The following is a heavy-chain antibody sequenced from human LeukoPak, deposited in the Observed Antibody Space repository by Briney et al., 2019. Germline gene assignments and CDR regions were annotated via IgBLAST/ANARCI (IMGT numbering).Heavy chain of an antibody. CDR2: IYSGGST. CDR1: GFTVSSNY. Sequence: GGSLRLSCAASGFTVSSNYMSWVRQAPGKGLEWVSVIYSGGSTYYADSVKGRFTISRDNAKNSLYLQMNSLRAEDTAVYYCAREGSQYQLLTYYYYMDVWGRGTTVTVSS. CDR3: AREGSQYQLLTYYYYMDV. V-gene: IGHV3-66*01. J-gene: IGHJ6*03. D-gene: IGHD2-2*01.